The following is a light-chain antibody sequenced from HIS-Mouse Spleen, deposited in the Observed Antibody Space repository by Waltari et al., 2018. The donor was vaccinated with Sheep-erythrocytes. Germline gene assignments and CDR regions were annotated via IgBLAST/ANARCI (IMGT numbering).Light chain of an antibody. CDR3: CSYAGSSTLV. Sequence: QSALTQPRSVSGSPGQSVTISCTGTSSAVGGYNFVSWYQQHPGKAPKLMIYDVSKRPSGVPDRFSGSKSGNTASLTISGLQAEDEADYYCCSYAGSSTLVFGGGTKLTVL. CDR2: DVS. J-gene: IGLJ2*01. V-gene: IGLV2-11*01. CDR1: SSAVGGYNF.